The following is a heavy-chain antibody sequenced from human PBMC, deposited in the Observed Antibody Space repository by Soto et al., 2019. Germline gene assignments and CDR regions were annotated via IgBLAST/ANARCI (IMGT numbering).Heavy chain of an antibody. J-gene: IGHJ5*02. CDR3: TKDRRIFSTNWYPYWFDP. Sequence: GASVKVSCKASGYTFSSYAIHWVRQAPGRGLEWMGWINPGNGKTEYSQKFQGRVVITRDTFATTTYMDLSSLRSEDTAVYYCTKDRRIFSTNWYPYWFDPWGQGTLVTVSS. CDR2: INPGNGKT. V-gene: IGHV1-3*01. D-gene: IGHD6-13*01. CDR1: GYTFSSYA.